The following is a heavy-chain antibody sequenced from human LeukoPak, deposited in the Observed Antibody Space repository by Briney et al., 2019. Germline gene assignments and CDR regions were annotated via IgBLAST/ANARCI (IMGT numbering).Heavy chain of an antibody. Sequence: ASVKVSCKASGYTFTTYGVTWVRQAPGQRLGWMGWISTYNDNTNYAQKFQGRVTMTTDTSTSTVYMELRSLTSDDTAIYYCARQVDTTMALPDYWGQGTLVTVSS. V-gene: IGHV1-18*01. CDR1: GYTFTTYG. J-gene: IGHJ4*02. CDR3: ARQVDTTMALPDY. CDR2: ISTYNDNT. D-gene: IGHD5-18*01.